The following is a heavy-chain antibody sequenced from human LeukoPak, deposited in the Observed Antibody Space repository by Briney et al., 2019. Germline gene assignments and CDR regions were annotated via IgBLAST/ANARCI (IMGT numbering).Heavy chain of an antibody. J-gene: IGHJ4*02. CDR1: GGSISNTDYY. V-gene: IGHV4-39*01. CDR3: AAAFDY. CDR2: IYYNGNT. D-gene: IGHD6-25*01. Sequence: PSETLSLTCTVSGGSISNTDYYWGWIRQPPEKGLEWIGTIYYNGNTYYNPSLQSRVTISVDSSKNQFSLELSSVTAADTAVYYCAAAFDYWGQGTLVTVSS.